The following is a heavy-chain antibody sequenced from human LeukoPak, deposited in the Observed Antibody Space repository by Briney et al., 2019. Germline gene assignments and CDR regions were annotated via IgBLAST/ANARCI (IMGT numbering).Heavy chain of an antibody. CDR2: IYYSGST. Sequence: SETLSLTCTVSGGSISSYYWSWIRQPPGKGLEWIGYIYYSGSTNYNPSLKSRVTISVDTSKNQFSLKLSSVTAADTAVYYYARSGYSSSWYQVGYWGQGTLVTVSS. CDR1: GGSISSYY. V-gene: IGHV4-59*08. J-gene: IGHJ4*02. D-gene: IGHD6-13*01. CDR3: ARSGYSSSWYQVGY.